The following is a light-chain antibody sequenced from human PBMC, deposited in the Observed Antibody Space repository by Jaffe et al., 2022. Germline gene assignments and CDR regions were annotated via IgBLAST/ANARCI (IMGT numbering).Light chain of an antibody. J-gene: IGLJ2*01. V-gene: IGLV2-14*03. CDR3: SSYASNSNLV. CDR1: SSDVGGYNY. CDR2: DVS. Sequence: QSALTQPASVSGSPGQSIAISCTGTSSDVGGYNYVSWYQQHPGKAPKLMIYDVSNRPSGVSNRFSGSKSGNTASLTISGLQAEDEADYYCSSYASNSNLVFGGGTKLTVL.